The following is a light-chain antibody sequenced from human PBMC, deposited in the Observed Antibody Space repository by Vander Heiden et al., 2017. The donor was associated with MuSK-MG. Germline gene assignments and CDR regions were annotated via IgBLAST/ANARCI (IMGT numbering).Light chain of an antibody. CDR3: QSYDSSLSVYV. Sequence: QPVLTQPPSVSGAPAQRVTISCTGSSSNIGTGYDVPWYQQLPGTAPKLIIYGNSNRPSGVPNRFSGSKSGTSASLTITGLQAEDEADYYCQSYDSSLSVYVFGTGTKVTVL. CDR2: GNS. V-gene: IGLV1-40*01. CDR1: SSNIGTGYD. J-gene: IGLJ1*01.